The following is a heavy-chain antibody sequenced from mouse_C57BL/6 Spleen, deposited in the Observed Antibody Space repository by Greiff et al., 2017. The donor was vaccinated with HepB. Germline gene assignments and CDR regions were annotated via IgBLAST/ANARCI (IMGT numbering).Heavy chain of an antibody. CDR2: IYPRSGNT. D-gene: IGHD3-2*02. CDR1: GYTFTSYG. V-gene: IGHV1-81*01. Sequence: QVQLKQSGAELARPGASVKLSCKASGYTFTSYGISWVKQRTGQGLEWIGEIYPRSGNTYYNEKFKGKATLTADKSSSTAYMELRSLTSEDSAVYFCARSGDSSGYVWFAYWGQGTLVTVSA. J-gene: IGHJ3*01. CDR3: ARSGDSSGYVWFAY.